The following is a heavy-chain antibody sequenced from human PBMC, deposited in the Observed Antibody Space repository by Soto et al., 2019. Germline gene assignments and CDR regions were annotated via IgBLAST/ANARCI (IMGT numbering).Heavy chain of an antibody. CDR3: ARADRTLVTSYSLDV. D-gene: IGHD2-21*02. V-gene: IGHV4-34*01. J-gene: IGHJ6*02. CDR2: INHSGTI. Sequence: LSLTCAVYGGSFSGYYWTWIRQPPGKGLEWIGEINHSGTINFNPSLKSRLTISLDTSKKHFSLKLSSVTDADTAAYYCARADRTLVTSYSLDVWGQGTTGTV. CDR1: GGSFSGYY.